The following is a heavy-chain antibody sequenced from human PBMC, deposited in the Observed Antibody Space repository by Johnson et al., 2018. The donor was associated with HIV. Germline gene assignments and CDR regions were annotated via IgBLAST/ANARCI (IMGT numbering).Heavy chain of an antibody. CDR1: GFTFSSYG. CDR3: ARDGRWSGDTFDI. V-gene: IGHV3-30*02. D-gene: IGHD3-10*01. CDR2: IRYDGSNK. J-gene: IGHJ3*02. Sequence: VQLVESGGGVVQPGGSLRLSCAASGFTFSSYGMHWVRQAPGKGLEWVAFIRYDGSNKYYADSVKGRFTISRDNSKNTLYLQMNSLRPEDTAVYYCARDGRWSGDTFDIWGQGTMVTVSS.